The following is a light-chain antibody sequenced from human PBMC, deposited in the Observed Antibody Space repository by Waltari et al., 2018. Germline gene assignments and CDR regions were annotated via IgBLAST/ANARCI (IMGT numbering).Light chain of an antibody. CDR1: CSPVGCYNY. CDR2: DVS. CDR3: SSYTTSSTLGV. Sequence: QSALTQTASMSGSPGQSIPTSRTGTCSPVGCYNYVSWYQKHPGKAPKVMIYDVSNRPSGVSNRFSGSKSGNTASLTISGLQAEDEADYYCSSYTTSSTLGVFGTGTKVTVL. V-gene: IGLV2-14*01. J-gene: IGLJ1*01.